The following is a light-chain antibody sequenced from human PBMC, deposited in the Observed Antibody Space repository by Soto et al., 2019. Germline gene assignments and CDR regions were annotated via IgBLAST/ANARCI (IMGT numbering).Light chain of an antibody. CDR3: QQYSNSPHT. Sequence: EIVLTQSPGTLSLAPGDRATLSCRASESVSNAYLAWYQQKPGQSPRLLIYGASSRATGTPDRFSGSGFGTDFTLTITKLEPEDFAVYYCQQYSNSPHTFGGGAKVEI. CDR1: ESVSNAY. J-gene: IGKJ4*01. CDR2: GAS. V-gene: IGKV3-20*01.